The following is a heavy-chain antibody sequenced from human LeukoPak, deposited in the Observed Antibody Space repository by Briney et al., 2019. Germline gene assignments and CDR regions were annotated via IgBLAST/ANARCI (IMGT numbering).Heavy chain of an antibody. V-gene: IGHV1-46*01. Sequence: GASVKVSCKASGYTFTNYYIHWVRQAPGQGLEWMGIINPGGRSTSYAQKFQGRVTVTKDTSTSTVYMELRSLRSDDTAVYYCASMFRVGDGYNFDYWGQGTLVTVSS. CDR2: INPGGRST. J-gene: IGHJ4*02. CDR3: ASMFRVGDGYNFDY. CDR1: GYTFTNYY. D-gene: IGHD5-24*01.